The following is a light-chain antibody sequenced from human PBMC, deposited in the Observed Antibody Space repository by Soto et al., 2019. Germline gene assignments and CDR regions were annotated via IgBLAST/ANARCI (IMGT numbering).Light chain of an antibody. Sequence: DIQITQSPSSLSAYVGDGVTIAGRASQNIRAFLNWYQQKPGKARNLLIYAGSNLQSGVPSRFSGSGSGTEFTLTISSLLPEDSATYYCQHSYSPSLTFGGGTKVDIK. J-gene: IGKJ4*01. CDR3: QHSYSPSLT. CDR1: QNIRAF. V-gene: IGKV1-39*01. CDR2: AGS.